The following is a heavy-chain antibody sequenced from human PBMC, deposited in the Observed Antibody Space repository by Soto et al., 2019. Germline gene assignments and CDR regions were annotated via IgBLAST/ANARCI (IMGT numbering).Heavy chain of an antibody. CDR2: IVVGSGNT. CDR3: ATEPIYYNDGSGYYPLGH. CDR1: EFTFSRSA. J-gene: IGHJ4*02. D-gene: IGHD3-22*01. V-gene: IGHV1-58*01. Sequence: GASVKVSCKASEFTFSRSAVQWVRQARGQRLEWIGWIVVGSGNTNYAQKLQERVTITRDTSTSTAYMELSSLRSDDTAMYYCATEPIYYNDGSGYYPLGHWGQGTLVTVSS.